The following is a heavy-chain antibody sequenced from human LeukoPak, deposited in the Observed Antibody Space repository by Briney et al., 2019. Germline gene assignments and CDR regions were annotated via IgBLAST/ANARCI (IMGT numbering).Heavy chain of an antibody. CDR3: ARDVYPTGPSDS. CDR2: IEQDGSET. CDR1: GFTFNKYW. V-gene: IGHV3-7*03. D-gene: IGHD2-21*01. Sequence: GGSLRLSCAASGFTFNKYWMSRVRQPPGKGLEWVANIEQDGSETHYVDSVKGRFTISRNNAENSLYLQMNSLRAEDTAVYYCARDVYPTGPSDSWGQGTLVSVSS. J-gene: IGHJ4*02.